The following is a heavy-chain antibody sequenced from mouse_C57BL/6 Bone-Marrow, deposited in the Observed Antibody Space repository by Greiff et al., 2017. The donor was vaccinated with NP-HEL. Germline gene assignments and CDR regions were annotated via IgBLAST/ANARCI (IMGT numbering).Heavy chain of an antibody. CDR1: GFSLSTFGMG. CDR2: IWWDDDK. Sequence: QVTLKESGPGILQPSQTLSLTCSFSGFSLSTFGMGVGWIRQPSGKGLEWLAHIWWDDDKYYNPALKSRLTISKDTSKNQVFLKIANVDTADTATYYCARIAGMITTRVWYFDVWGTGTTVTVSS. J-gene: IGHJ1*03. V-gene: IGHV8-8*01. D-gene: IGHD2-4*01. CDR3: ARIAGMITTRVWYFDV.